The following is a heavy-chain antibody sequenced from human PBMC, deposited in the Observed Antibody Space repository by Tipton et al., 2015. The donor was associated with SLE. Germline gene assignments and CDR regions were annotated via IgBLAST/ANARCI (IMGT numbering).Heavy chain of an antibody. V-gene: IGHV3-30*04. CDR3: AKGRGDAFDI. J-gene: IGHJ3*02. CDR1: GFIFISYV. Sequence: RSLRLSCAASGFIFISYVMHWVRQAPGKGLEWVAVISYDGSNKYYADSVRGRFTISRDNSKNTVYMQMNSLRAEDTAVYYCAKGRGDAFDIWGQWTMVTASS. CDR2: ISYDGSNK.